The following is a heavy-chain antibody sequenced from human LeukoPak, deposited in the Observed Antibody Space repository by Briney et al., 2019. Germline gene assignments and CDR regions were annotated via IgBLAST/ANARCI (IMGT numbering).Heavy chain of an antibody. V-gene: IGHV3-23*01. CDR1: GFTFSSYA. CDR3: AKARGYSSSSSFDY. D-gene: IGHD6-13*01. J-gene: IGHJ4*02. CDR2: IRDNGDST. Sequence: GGSLRLSCAASGFTFSSYAMNWVRQAPGKALEWVSGIRDNGDSTYYADSVKGRFTISRDNSKNTVYLQMNSLSAEDTALYYCAKARGYSSSSSFDYWGQGTLVTVSS.